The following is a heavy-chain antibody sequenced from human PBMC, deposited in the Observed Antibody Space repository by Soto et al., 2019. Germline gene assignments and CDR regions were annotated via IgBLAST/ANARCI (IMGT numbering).Heavy chain of an antibody. Sequence: QVQLVQSGAEVKKPGSSVKVSCKASGGTFSSYAISWVRQAPGQGLEWMGGIIPIFGTANYAQKFQGRVTINADESTSTAYMELSSLRSEDTAVYYCARAFSQESSYSSSGPFAFDYWGQGTLVTVSS. CDR1: GGTFSSYA. J-gene: IGHJ4*02. CDR3: ARAFSQESSYSSSGPFAFDY. D-gene: IGHD6-13*01. V-gene: IGHV1-69*01. CDR2: IIPIFGTA.